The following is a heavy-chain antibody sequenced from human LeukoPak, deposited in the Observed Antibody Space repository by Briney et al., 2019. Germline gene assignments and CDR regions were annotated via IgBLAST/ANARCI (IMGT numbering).Heavy chain of an antibody. Sequence: ASVKVSCKASGYTFTGYYMHWVRQAPGQGLEWMGWINPNSGGTNYAQKFQGRVTMTRDTSISTAYMELSRLRSDDTAVYYCARSTYYDSSGYLVYWGQGTLVTVSS. J-gene: IGHJ4*02. CDR3: ARSTYYDSSGYLVY. CDR2: INPNSGGT. V-gene: IGHV1-2*02. D-gene: IGHD3-22*01. CDR1: GYTFTGYY.